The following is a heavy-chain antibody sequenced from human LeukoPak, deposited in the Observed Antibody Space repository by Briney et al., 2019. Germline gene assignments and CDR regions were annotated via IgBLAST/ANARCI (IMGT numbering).Heavy chain of an antibody. CDR2: IYYSGST. V-gene: IGHV4-59*01. CDR1: GGSISSYY. D-gene: IGHD6-19*01. J-gene: IGHJ4*02. CDR3: ARVLTLYGGGWFPFDY. Sequence: SETLSLTCAVYGGSISSYYWSWIRQPPGKGLEWIGYIYYSGSTNYNPSLKSQVTISVDTSKNQFSLKLSSVTAADTAVYYCARVLTLYGGGWFPFDYWGQGTLVTVSS.